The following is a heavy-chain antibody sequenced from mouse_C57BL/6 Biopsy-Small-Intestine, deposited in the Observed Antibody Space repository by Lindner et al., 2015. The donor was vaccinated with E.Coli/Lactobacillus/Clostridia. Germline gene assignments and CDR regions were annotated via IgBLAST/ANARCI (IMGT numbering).Heavy chain of an antibody. Sequence: VQLQESGPELVKPGASVKISCKASGYSFTGYYMNWVKQSPEKSLEWIGEINPSTGGTTYNQKFKAKAALTVDTSSSTAYMQLKSLTSEDSAVYYRARSDWGWFAYWGQGTLVTVSA. D-gene: IGHD4-1*01. V-gene: IGHV1-42*01. CDR2: INPSTGGT. CDR1: GYSFTGYY. CDR3: ARSDWGWFAY. J-gene: IGHJ3*01.